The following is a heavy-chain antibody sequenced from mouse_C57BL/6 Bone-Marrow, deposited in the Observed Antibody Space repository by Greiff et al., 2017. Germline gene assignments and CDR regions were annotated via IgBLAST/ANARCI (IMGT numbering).Heavy chain of an antibody. D-gene: IGHD1-1*01. CDR2: ISSGGSYT. Sequence: EVQRVESGGDLVKPGGSLKLSCAASGFTFSSYGMSWVRQTPDKRLEWVATISSGGSYTYSPDSVKGRFTISRDNAKNTLYLQMSSLKSEDTAMDYCARRGRRGYFDVWGTGTTVTVSS. CDR1: GFTFSSYG. V-gene: IGHV5-6*01. J-gene: IGHJ1*03. CDR3: ARRGRRGYFDV.